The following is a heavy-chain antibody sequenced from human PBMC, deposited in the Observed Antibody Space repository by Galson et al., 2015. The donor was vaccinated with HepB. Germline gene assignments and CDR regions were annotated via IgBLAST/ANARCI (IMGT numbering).Heavy chain of an antibody. Sequence: SVKVSCKASGYTFTGYYMHWVRQAPGQGLEWMGRINPNSGGTNYAQKFQGRVTMTRDTSISTAYMELSRLRSDDTAVYYCARAAAGTNYFDYWGQGTLVTVSS. D-gene: IGHD6-13*01. CDR3: ARAAAGTNYFDY. J-gene: IGHJ4*02. CDR2: INPNSGGT. V-gene: IGHV1-2*06. CDR1: GYTFTGYY.